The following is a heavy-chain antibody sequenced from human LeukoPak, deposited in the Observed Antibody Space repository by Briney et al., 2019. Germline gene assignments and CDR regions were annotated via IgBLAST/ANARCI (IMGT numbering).Heavy chain of an antibody. D-gene: IGHD5-12*01. V-gene: IGHV3-23*01. CDR2: ISDSCGST. Sequence: GGSLRLSCVVSGISLSNYAMSWVRQAPGKGLEWVSFISDSCGSTSYADSVKGRFIISRDNSLNTLYLQMSSLRAEDTATYIWAKGTGYCDFDARVYGSWGQGILVTVSS. J-gene: IGHJ5*02. CDR1: GISLSNYA. CDR3: AKGTGYCDFDARVYGS.